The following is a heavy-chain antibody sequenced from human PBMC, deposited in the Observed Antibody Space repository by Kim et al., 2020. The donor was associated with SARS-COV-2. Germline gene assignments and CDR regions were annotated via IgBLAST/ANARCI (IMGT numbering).Heavy chain of an antibody. J-gene: IGHJ5*02. CDR1: GFSLSTSGVG. D-gene: IGHD6-13*01. Sequence: SGPTLVNPTQTLTLTCTFSGFSLSTSGVGVGWIRQPPGKALEWFALIYWDDDKRYSPSLKSRLTITKDTSKNQVILTMTNMDPVDTATYYCAHSRVRQQLVRWERWFDPWGQGTLVTVSS. CDR3: AHSRVRQQLVRWERWFDP. CDR2: IYWDDDK. V-gene: IGHV2-5*02.